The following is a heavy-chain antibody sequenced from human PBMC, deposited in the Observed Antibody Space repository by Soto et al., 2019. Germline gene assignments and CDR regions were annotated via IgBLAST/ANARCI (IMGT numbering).Heavy chain of an antibody. Sequence: ASVKVSCKASGYSFTIYYIHWVRQAPGQGLEWMGVSNPSGGGATYAQKFQGRVTMARDTSTSTVYMELSSLRSEDTAVYYCAREFTNYHGMDVWGQGTTVTV. V-gene: IGHV1-46*01. D-gene: IGHD1-1*01. J-gene: IGHJ6*02. CDR2: SNPSGGGA. CDR3: AREFTNYHGMDV. CDR1: GYSFTIYY.